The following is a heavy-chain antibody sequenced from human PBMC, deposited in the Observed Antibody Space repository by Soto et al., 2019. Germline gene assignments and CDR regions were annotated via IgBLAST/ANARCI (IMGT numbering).Heavy chain of an antibody. CDR2: ISGSGGST. V-gene: IGHV3-23*01. J-gene: IGHJ4*02. Sequence: EVQLLESGGGLVQPGGSLRLSCAASGFTFSSYAMSWVRQAPGKGLEWVSAISGSGGSTYYADSVKGRFTISRDNSKNTLYLQMNSLRAEDTAVYYCAKDVILGETDQSSADSSSLGFEVPRGLYFDYWGQGTLVTVSS. CDR3: AKDVILGETDQSSADSSSLGFEVPRGLYFDY. CDR1: GFTFSSYA. D-gene: IGHD6-13*01.